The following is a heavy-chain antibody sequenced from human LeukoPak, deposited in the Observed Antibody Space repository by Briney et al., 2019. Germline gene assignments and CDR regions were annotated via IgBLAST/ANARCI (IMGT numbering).Heavy chain of an antibody. D-gene: IGHD6-6*01. CDR1: GYTFTGYY. J-gene: IGHJ4*02. Sequence: GASVKVSCKASGYTFTGYYMHWVRQAPGQGLEWMGWINPNSGGTNYAQKFQGRVTMTRDTSISTAYMELSRLRSDDTAVYYCARGYSSSSGRSYYFDYWGQGTLVTVSS. CDR3: ARGYSSSSGRSYYFDY. V-gene: IGHV1-2*02. CDR2: INPNSGGT.